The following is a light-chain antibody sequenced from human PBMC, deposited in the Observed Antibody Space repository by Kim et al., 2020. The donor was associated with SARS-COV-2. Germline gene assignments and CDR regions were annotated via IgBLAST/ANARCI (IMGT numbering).Light chain of an antibody. CDR1: SSDVGGYNY. J-gene: IGLJ2*01. CDR2: DVN. V-gene: IGLV2-14*04. CDR3: SSFTSSSTVV. Sequence: GQSITISCNETSSDVGGYNYVSWYQQHPGKAPKFIIYDVNKRPSGVSNRFSGSKSGNTASLTISGLQAEDEADYYCSSFTSSSTVVFGGGTQLTVL.